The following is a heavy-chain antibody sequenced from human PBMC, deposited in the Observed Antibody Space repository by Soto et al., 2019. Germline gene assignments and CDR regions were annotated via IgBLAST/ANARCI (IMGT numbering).Heavy chain of an antibody. CDR3: AKVSGYCSSTSGYRGTFDY. V-gene: IGHV3-21*01. CDR1: GFTFSSYS. J-gene: IGHJ4*02. Sequence: GGSLRLSCAASGFTFSSYSMNWVRQAPGKGLEWVSSISSSSSYIYYADSVKGRFTISRDNAKNSLYLQMNSLRAEDTAVYYSAKVSGYCSSTSGYRGTFDYWGQGTLVTVSS. CDR2: ISSSSSYI. D-gene: IGHD2-2*01.